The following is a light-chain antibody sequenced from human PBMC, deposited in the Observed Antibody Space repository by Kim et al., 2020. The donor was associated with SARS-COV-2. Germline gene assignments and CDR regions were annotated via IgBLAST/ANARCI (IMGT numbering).Light chain of an antibody. CDR1: QTVLYRYNDKNY. Sequence: EIVMTQSPDSLAVSLGERATIKCKSSQTVLYRYNDKNYLAWYQQKPGQSPKLLISWASTREPGVPDRFSGSGSGADFTLTISSLQAEDVATYYCQQYFSTPPWTFGQGTKVE. CDR3: QQYFSTPPWT. J-gene: IGKJ1*01. CDR2: WAS. V-gene: IGKV4-1*01.